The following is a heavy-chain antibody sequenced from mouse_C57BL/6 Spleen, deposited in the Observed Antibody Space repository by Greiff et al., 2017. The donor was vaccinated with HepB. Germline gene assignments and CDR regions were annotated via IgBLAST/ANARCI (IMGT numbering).Heavy chain of an antibody. CDR1: GYAFSSSW. Sequence: QVQLQQSGPELVKPGASVKISCKASGYAFSSSWMNWVKQRPGKGLEWIGRIYPGDGDTNYNGKFKGKATLTADKSSSTAYMQLSSLTSEDSAVYFCARLGDGFFDYWGQGTTLTASS. D-gene: IGHD2-3*01. V-gene: IGHV1-82*01. J-gene: IGHJ2*01. CDR2: IYPGDGDT. CDR3: ARLGDGFFDY.